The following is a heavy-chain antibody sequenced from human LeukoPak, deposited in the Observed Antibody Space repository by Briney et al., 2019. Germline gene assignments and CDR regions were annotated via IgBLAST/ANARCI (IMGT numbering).Heavy chain of an antibody. CDR1: GGSISSYY. V-gene: IGHV4-4*07. CDR3: AKDINTVGVIRWFDP. D-gene: IGHD3-10*01. J-gene: IGHJ5*02. CDR2: IHTCGST. Sequence: SETLSLTCTVSGGSISSYYWSWIRQPAGKGLEWIGRIHTCGSTNYNPSLKSRVTMSADTSKNQFSLKLSSVTAADTAVYYCAKDINTVGVIRWFDPWGQGTLVTVSS.